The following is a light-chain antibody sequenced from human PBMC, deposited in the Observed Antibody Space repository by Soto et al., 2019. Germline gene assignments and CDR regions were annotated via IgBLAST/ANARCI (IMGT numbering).Light chain of an antibody. CDR3: QQVKSYPRT. CDR2: EES. V-gene: IGKV1-9*01. CDR1: HSITNN. Sequence: DIHLTHSPSSLSSSVGCRVTITCRASHSITNNLAWYQQKPGNPPKLLIYEESTLHSGVPSRFSGRKVGTQFILTIDSLQPEDFATYYCQQVKSYPRTFGGGTKVDIK. J-gene: IGKJ4*01.